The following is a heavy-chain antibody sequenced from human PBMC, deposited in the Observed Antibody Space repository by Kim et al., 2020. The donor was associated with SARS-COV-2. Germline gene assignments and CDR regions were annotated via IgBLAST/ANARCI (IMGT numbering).Heavy chain of an antibody. Sequence: SVKVSCKASGGTFSSYAISWVRQAPGQGLEWMGRIIPILGIANYAQKFQGRVTITADKSTSTAYMELSNLRSEDTAMYYCARDYYDSSGYYRVFDYWGQ. CDR1: GGTFSSYA. J-gene: IGHJ4*02. D-gene: IGHD3-22*01. CDR3: ARDYYDSSGYYRVFDY. CDR2: IIPILGIA. V-gene: IGHV1-69*04.